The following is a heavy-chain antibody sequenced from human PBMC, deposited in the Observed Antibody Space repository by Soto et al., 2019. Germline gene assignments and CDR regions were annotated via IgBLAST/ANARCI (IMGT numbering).Heavy chain of an antibody. CDR3: ASDPTP. CDR1: GGSIISGGHQ. J-gene: IGHJ5*02. CDR2: IYYSRST. Sequence: LSLPWTVFGGSIISGGHQWSSIRQHPGKGQEWLRHIYYSRSTYYXXSLKSRVXXSEETSKKQFSLNLSSVTAADTAVYYCASDPTPWAQRTLLTLSS. V-gene: IGHV4-31*02.